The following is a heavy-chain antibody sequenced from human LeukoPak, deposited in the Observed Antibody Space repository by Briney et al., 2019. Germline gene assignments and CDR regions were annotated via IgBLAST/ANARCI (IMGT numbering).Heavy chain of an antibody. CDR2: VRYDGSNK. Sequence: AGGSLRLSCAASGFTFSSYGMHWVRQAPGKGLEWVAFVRYDGSNKYYADSVKGRFTISRDNSKNTLYLQMNSLRAEDTAVYYCAKGGYYYDSSGYYYVTRPGDYYYMDVWGKGTTVTVSS. CDR3: AKGGYYYDSSGYYYVTRPGDYYYMDV. D-gene: IGHD3-22*01. CDR1: GFTFSSYG. V-gene: IGHV3-30*02. J-gene: IGHJ6*03.